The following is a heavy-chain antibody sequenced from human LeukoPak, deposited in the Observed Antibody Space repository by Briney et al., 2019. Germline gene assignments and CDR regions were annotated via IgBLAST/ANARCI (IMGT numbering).Heavy chain of an antibody. CDR1: GGSFSGYY. CDR3: VRLQAVTGNFDY. Sequence: SETLSLTCAVYGGSFSGYYWSWIRQPPGKGLEWIGEINHSGSTNYNPSLKSRVTISVDTSKNQFSLKLSSVTAADTAVYYCVRLQAVTGNFDYWGQGALVTVSS. V-gene: IGHV4-34*01. D-gene: IGHD1-20*01. J-gene: IGHJ4*02. CDR2: INHSGST.